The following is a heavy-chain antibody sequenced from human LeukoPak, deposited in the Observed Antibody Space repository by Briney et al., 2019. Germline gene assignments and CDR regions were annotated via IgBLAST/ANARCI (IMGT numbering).Heavy chain of an antibody. CDR2: ISDTGKT. V-gene: IGHV4-59*01. Sequence: SETLSLTCSVSGASLSSYYWDWLRQSPGKGLEWIGYISDTGKTDSNPSLKSRVNISLDMSKKQFSLRLRSVTAADSAVYYCAREQSAFLSDGDYPYYFDYWGQGTLVTVSS. J-gene: IGHJ4*02. D-gene: IGHD4-17*01. CDR1: GASLSSYY. CDR3: AREQSAFLSDGDYPYYFDY.